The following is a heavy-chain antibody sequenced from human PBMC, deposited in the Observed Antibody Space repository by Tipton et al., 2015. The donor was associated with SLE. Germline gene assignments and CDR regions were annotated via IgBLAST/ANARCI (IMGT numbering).Heavy chain of an antibody. CDR1: GFPISSGYY. CDR3: ARDPYYYDSSGSPHSY. J-gene: IGHJ4*02. D-gene: IGHD3-22*01. CDR2: IYHSGST. V-gene: IGHV4-38-2*02. Sequence: GLVKPSETLSLTCAVSGFPISSGYYWGWIRQSPEKGLEWIGSIYHSGSTYYNPSLKSRVTISVDTSKNQFSLKLSSVTAADTAVYYCARDPYYYDSSGSPHSYWGQGTLVTVSS.